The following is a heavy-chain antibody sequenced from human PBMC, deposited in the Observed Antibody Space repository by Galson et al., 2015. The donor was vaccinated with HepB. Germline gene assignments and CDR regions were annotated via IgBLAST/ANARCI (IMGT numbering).Heavy chain of an antibody. CDR1: GFTFSDYF. V-gene: IGHV3-11*06. J-gene: IGHJ3*02. D-gene: IGHD3-10*01. CDR3: ARVGRGYAFDI. CDR2: ISSSSSYT. Sequence: SLRLSCAASGFTFSDYFMTWIRQAPGKGLEWVSYISSSSSYTNYADSVKGRFTISRDNAKNSLYLQMNSLRAEDTAVYYCARVGRGYAFDIWGQGTMVTVSS.